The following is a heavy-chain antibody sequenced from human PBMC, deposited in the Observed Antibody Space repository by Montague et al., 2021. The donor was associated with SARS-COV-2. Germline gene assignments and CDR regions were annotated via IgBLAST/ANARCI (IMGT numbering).Heavy chain of an antibody. D-gene: IGHD3-16*01. CDR2: FDHSGDT. CDR3: AREFRIELWQTNWYFGL. J-gene: IGHJ2*01. V-gene: IGHV4-59*11. Sequence: SETLSLTCSVSGGSISGHYWSWIRQPPGKGLEWIGNFDHSGDTKYNPSLKSRATISVDTSKNQFALRLHSVTAADTAVYYCAREFRIELWQTNWYFGLWGRGTRVTVSS. CDR1: GGSISGHY.